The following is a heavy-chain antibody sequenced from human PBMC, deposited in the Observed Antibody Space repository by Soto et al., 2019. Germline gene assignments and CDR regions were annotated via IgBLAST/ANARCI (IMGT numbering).Heavy chain of an antibody. CDR3: AREWADSSGYPSPFDY. J-gene: IGHJ4*02. CDR1: GGGFSSYA. CDR2: IIPIFGTA. Sequence: SVKLSCKAAGGGFSSYAISWVRQAPGQGLEWMGGIIPIFGTANYAQKFQGRVTITADESTSTAYMELSSLRSEDTAVYYCAREWADSSGYPSPFDYWGQGTLVTVSS. D-gene: IGHD3-22*01. V-gene: IGHV1-69*13.